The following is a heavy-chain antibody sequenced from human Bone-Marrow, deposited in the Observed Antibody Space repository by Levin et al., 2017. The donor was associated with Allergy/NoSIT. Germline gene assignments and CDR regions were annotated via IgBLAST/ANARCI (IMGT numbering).Heavy chain of an antibody. CDR2: ISSSGST. D-gene: IGHD3-9*01. Sequence: SQTLSLTCTVSGGSVSSDTYYWSWIRQPPGKGLEWIGYISSSGSTSYHPSLMSRVSISLHTSKNQFSLRLTSVTPADTAVYYCARDDYSDFTGWVWGQGSLVTVSS. V-gene: IGHV4-61*01. J-gene: IGHJ4*02. CDR3: ARDDYSDFTGWV. CDR1: GGSVSSDTYY.